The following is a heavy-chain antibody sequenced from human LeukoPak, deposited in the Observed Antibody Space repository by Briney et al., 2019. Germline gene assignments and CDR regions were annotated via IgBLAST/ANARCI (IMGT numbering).Heavy chain of an antibody. V-gene: IGHV3-66*01. D-gene: IGHD1-26*01. J-gene: IGHJ4*02. CDR2: IYSGGST. Sequence: PGGSLRLSCAASGFTVSSNYMSWVRQAPGKGLEWVSVIYSGGSTYYADSVKGRFTISRDNSKNTLYLQMNSLRAEDTAVYYCARIIGISGTYPTDYWGQGTLVTVSS. CDR1: GFTVSSNY. CDR3: ARIIGISGTYPTDY.